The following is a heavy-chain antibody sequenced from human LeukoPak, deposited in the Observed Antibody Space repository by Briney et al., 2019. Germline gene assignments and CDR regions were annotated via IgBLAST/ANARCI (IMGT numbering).Heavy chain of an antibody. J-gene: IGHJ2*01. CDR2: INPNSGGT. CDR3: ARPLTTSGWYFDL. Sequence: ASVKVSCKASGYTFTGFYIHWVRQAPGQGLERMGWINPNSGGTNYAQKFQDRVTMTRDTSISTAYMELSSLKSDDTAVYYCARPLTTSGWYFDLWGRGTLVTVSS. CDR1: GYTFTGFY. D-gene: IGHD1-14*01. V-gene: IGHV1-2*02.